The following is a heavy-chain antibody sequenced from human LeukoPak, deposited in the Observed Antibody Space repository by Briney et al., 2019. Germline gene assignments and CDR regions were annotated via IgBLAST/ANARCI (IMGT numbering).Heavy chain of an antibody. J-gene: IGHJ5*02. Sequence: GGSLRLSCAASGFTFSSYAMSWVRQAPGKGLEWVSAISGSGGSTYYADSVKGRFNISRDNFKNPLYPVMHHLKAGDPGVYYRAKVCTTITAARKGLRLFDPRGQGTLITVSS. V-gene: IGHV3-23*01. CDR3: AKVCTTITAARKGLRLFDP. CDR2: ISGSGGST. CDR1: GFTFSSYA. D-gene: IGHD6-13*01.